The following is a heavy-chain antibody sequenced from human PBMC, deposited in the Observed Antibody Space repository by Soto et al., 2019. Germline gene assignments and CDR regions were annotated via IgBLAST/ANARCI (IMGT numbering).Heavy chain of an antibody. D-gene: IGHD3-10*01. Sequence: LRLSCAASGFTFSSYTMNWVRQAPGKGLEWVSSISSGSSYIYYADSVKGRFTISRDNAKNSLYLQMNSLRAEDTAVYYCARELWNDYWGQGTLVTVSS. CDR1: GFTFSSYT. CDR3: ARELWNDY. J-gene: IGHJ4*02. CDR2: ISSGSSYI. V-gene: IGHV3-21*01.